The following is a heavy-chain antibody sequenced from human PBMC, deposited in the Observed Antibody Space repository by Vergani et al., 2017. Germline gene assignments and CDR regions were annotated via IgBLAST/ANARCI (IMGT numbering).Heavy chain of an antibody. Sequence: EVQLVQSGAEVKKPGESLKISCKGSGYSFTSYWIGLVRQMPGKGLEWLGIIYPGDSDTSYSPSFQGQVTNAADKSISTSYLQWSSLKAADTAMYYCARLLYYYDSSGYSWCDPWGQGTLVTVSS. CDR1: GYSFTSYW. J-gene: IGHJ5*02. CDR3: ARLLYYYDSSGYSWCDP. CDR2: IYPGDSDT. D-gene: IGHD3-22*01. V-gene: IGHV5-51*03.